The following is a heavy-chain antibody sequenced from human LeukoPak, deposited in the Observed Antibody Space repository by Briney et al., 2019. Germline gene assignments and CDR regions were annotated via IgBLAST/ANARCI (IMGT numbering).Heavy chain of an antibody. D-gene: IGHD3-9*01. CDR3: ARGVSDYDILTGYLNNWFDP. Sequence: SETLSLTCAVSGDSISNYYWSWIRQPPGKGLEWIGYIYYSGSTNYNPSLKSRVTISVDTSKNQFSLKLSSVTAADTAVYYCARGVSDYDILTGYLNNWFDPWGQGTLVTVSS. CDR2: IYYSGST. V-gene: IGHV4-59*01. CDR1: GDSISNYY. J-gene: IGHJ5*02.